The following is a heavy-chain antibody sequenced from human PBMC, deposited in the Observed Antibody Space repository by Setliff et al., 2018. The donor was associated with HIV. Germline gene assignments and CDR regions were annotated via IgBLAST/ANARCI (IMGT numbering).Heavy chain of an antibody. J-gene: IGHJ1*01. D-gene: IGHD6-19*01. CDR1: RYSFTNYW. CDR2: VYPGDSDE. V-gene: IGHV5-51*01. CDR3: AKDGSGWSQH. Sequence: GESLKISCKGSRYSFTNYWIAWVRQMPGKGLEWMGIVYPGDSDERYSPSFQGRFTTSRDNAKNSLFLQMNSLKAEDTGVYYCAKDGSGWSQHWGQGTLVTVSS.